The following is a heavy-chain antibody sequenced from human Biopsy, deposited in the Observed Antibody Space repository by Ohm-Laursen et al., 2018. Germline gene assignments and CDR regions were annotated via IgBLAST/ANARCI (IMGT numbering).Heavy chain of an antibody. Sequence: SETLSLTCTVSGGSISNNNYYWGWIRQPPGKGLEWIGSIFYRGSTHYKPSLKSRVNISVDTSKNQFSLKLNSVTAADTAIYYCAHGSGSYYKWDFWGRGILVTVSS. V-gene: IGHV4-39*01. CDR3: AHGSGSYYKWDF. CDR1: GGSISNNNYY. CDR2: IFYRGST. J-gene: IGHJ4*02. D-gene: IGHD3-10*01.